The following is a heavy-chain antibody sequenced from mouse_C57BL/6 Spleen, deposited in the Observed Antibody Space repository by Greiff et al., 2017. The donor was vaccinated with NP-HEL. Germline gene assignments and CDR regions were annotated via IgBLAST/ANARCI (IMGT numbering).Heavy chain of an antibody. J-gene: IGHJ3*01. CDR3: ARHEEAGLYDYPAWFAY. D-gene: IGHD2-4*01. CDR1: GYTFTEYT. Sequence: VQLQESGAELVKPGASVKLSCKASGYTFTEYTIHWVKQRSGQGLEWIGWFYPGSGSIKYNEKFKDKATLTADKSSSTVYMELSRLTSEDSAVYFCARHEEAGLYDYPAWFAYWGLGTLVTVSA. V-gene: IGHV1-62-2*01. CDR2: FYPGSGSI.